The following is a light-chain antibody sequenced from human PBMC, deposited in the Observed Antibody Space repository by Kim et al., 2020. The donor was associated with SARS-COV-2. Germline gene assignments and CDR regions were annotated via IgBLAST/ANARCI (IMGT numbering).Light chain of an antibody. V-gene: IGKV3-11*01. J-gene: IGKJ2*01. CDR1: EILTSY. CDR2: DAS. Sequence: GDRATPSCVASEILTSYLAWYQQNPGQAPRLLIYDASNGATGIPARFSGSGSGTDFTLTISSLEPEDFAVYYCQQRSNWPPYTFGQGTKLEI. CDR3: QQRSNWPPYT.